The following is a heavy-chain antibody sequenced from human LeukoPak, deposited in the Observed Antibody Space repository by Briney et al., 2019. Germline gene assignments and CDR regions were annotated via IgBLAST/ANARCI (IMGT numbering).Heavy chain of an antibody. Sequence: GWSLRLSCAASGFTFNNYAMSWVRQAPGKGLEWVSAISGSGGSTYYADSVKGRFTISRDNSKNTLSLQMNSLRAEDTAVYFCARDWESSAWYGMGVFDIWGQGTMVTVSS. J-gene: IGHJ3*02. CDR1: GFTFNNYA. CDR2: ISGSGGST. V-gene: IGHV3-23*01. CDR3: ARDWESSAWYGMGVFDI. D-gene: IGHD6-19*01.